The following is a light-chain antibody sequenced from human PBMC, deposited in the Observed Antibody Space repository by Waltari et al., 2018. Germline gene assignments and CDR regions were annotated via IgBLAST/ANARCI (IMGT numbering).Light chain of an antibody. CDR2: GAS. V-gene: IGKV3-20*01. J-gene: IGKJ4*01. CDR1: QSVSSSY. CDR3: QQYGSSRT. Sequence: ELVLTQSPGTLSLSPGERATLSCRASQSVSSSYLAWYQQKPGQAPRLLIYGASSRDTGIPDRFSGSGSGTDFTLTISRLEPEDFAVYYCQQYGSSRTFGGGTKVEIK.